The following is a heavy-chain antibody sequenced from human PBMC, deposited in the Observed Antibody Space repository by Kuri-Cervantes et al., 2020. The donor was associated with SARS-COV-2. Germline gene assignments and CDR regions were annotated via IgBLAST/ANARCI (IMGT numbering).Heavy chain of an antibody. Sequence: GSLRLSCTVSGGSFSSYYWSWVRQPPGKGLEWIGFVYYGGSTNYIPSLRSRVTISINTSKNQFSLKLSSVTAADTAVYYCARRHITGYLDYWGQGILVTVSS. CDR1: GGSFSSYY. D-gene: IGHD1-14*01. CDR3: ARRHITGYLDY. J-gene: IGHJ4*02. V-gene: IGHV4-59*08. CDR2: VYYGGST.